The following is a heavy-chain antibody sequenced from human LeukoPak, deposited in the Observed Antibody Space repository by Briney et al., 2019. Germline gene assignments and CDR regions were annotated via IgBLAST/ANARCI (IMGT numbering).Heavy chain of an antibody. Sequence: PSETLSLTCSDSGGSISSNYWSWIRQPPGKGLEWIGNIYYSGSTNYNPSLKSRVTISVDTSKNQFSLKLSSVTAADTAVYYCARVQQQLLPFDYWGQGILVTVSS. CDR3: ARVQQQLLPFDY. CDR2: IYYSGST. CDR1: GGSISSNY. V-gene: IGHV4-59*01. D-gene: IGHD6-13*01. J-gene: IGHJ4*02.